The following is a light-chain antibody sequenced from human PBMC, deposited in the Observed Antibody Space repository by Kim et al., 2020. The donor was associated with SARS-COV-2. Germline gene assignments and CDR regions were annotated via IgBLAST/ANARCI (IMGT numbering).Light chain of an antibody. V-gene: IGLV3-1*01. CDR1: KFETKY. Sequence: SYELTQPPSVSVSPGQTASLTCAGDKFETKYTFWYQQRPGQSPILVIYQDNKRPSGIPERFSGSNSGDTATLTISGTQAMDEADYYCQAWDSSTALYVFGTGTKVTVL. CDR3: QAWDSSTALYV. J-gene: IGLJ1*01. CDR2: QDN.